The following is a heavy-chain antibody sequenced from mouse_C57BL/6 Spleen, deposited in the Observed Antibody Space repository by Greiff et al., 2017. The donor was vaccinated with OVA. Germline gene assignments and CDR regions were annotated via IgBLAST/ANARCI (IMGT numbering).Heavy chain of an antibody. CDR1: GFTFSSYT. Sequence: DVKLVESGGGLVKPGGSLKLSCAASGFTFSSYTMSWVRQTPEKRLEWVATISGGGGNTYYPASVKGRFTISRDNAKNTLYLQMSSLRSEDTTVYYCARHGGYYDAMDYWGQGTSVTVAS. D-gene: IGHD2-2*01. J-gene: IGHJ4*01. CDR2: ISGGGGNT. CDR3: ARHGGYYDAMDY. V-gene: IGHV5-9*04.